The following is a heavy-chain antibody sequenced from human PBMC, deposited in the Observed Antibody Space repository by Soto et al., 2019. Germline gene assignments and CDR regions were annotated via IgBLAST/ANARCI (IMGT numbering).Heavy chain of an antibody. CDR3: AQGLYPVGASLGVDY. CDR1: GFTFSSYG. V-gene: IGHV3-30*18. D-gene: IGHD1-26*01. CDR2: ISYDVSNK. Sequence: GGSLRLSCAASGFTFSSYGMHWVRQAPGKGLEWVAVISYDVSNKYYADSVKGRFTISRDNSKNTLYLQMNSLRAEDTAVYYCAQGLYPVGASLGVDYWGQGTPVTFS. J-gene: IGHJ4*02.